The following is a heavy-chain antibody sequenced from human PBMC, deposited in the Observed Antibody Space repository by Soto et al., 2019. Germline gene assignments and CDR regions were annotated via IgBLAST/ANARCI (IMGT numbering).Heavy chain of an antibody. V-gene: IGHV1-69*06. Sequence: QVQLVQSGTEVKKPGSSVKVSCKASGGSLSTNPISWVRQAPGQGLEWMGGTGSGTGPGNHVQKFQGRLTVTSDKSTSTVYMELTNLSSADTAVDYCARRHSGGFVRCFDSWGQGTLVTVSS. D-gene: IGHD2-15*01. CDR1: GGSLSTNP. CDR2: TGSGTGPG. CDR3: ARRHSGGFVRCFDS. J-gene: IGHJ4*02.